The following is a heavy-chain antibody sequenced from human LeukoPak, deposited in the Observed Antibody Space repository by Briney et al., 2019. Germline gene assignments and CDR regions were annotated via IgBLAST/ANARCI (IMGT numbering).Heavy chain of an antibody. Sequence: GGSLRLSCAASGFTFSNAWMSWVRQAPGKGLEWVAVISYDGSNKYYADSVKGRFTISRDNSKNTLYLQMNSLRAEDTAVYYCARVQRLGVIVQGAFDIWGQGTMVTVSS. CDR3: ARVQRLGVIVQGAFDI. D-gene: IGHD3-16*02. CDR2: ISYDGSNK. CDR1: GFTFSNAW. V-gene: IGHV3-30*03. J-gene: IGHJ3*02.